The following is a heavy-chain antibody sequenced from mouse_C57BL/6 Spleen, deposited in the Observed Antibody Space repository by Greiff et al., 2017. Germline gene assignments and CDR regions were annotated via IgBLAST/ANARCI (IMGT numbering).Heavy chain of an antibody. Sequence: QVQLKQSGAELVRPGSSVKLSCKASGYTFTSYWMHWVKQRPIQGLEWIGNIDPSDSETHYNQKFKDKATLTVDKSSSTAYMQLSSLTSEDSAVYYCARWTRDGDAMDYWGQGTSVTVSS. D-gene: IGHD3-3*01. CDR3: ARWTRDGDAMDY. CDR1: GYTFTSYW. V-gene: IGHV1-52*01. J-gene: IGHJ4*01. CDR2: IDPSDSET.